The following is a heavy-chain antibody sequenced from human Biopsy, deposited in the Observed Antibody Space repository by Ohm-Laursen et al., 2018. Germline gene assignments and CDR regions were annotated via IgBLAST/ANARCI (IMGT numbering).Heavy chain of an antibody. D-gene: IGHD1-20*01. Sequence: ASVKVSCKISGYTLTDLSMHWVRQAPGKGLEWMGGFAPENGKTIYAQKFQGRVTMTEDTSTDTAYMELSNLRSEDTAVYYCAGDINNWNVNYWGQGTLVSVSS. CDR3: AGDINNWNVNY. CDR2: FAPENGKT. J-gene: IGHJ4*02. CDR1: GYTLTDLS. V-gene: IGHV1-24*01.